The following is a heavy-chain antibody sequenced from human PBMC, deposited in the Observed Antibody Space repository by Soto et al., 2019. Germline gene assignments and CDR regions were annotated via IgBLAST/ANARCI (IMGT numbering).Heavy chain of an antibody. CDR1: GYTFTGYY. V-gene: IGHV1-2*02. CDR3: ARDDSPMIEVVLTHDRGFEP. CDR2: INPNSGGT. D-gene: IGHD3-22*01. J-gene: IGHJ5*02. Sequence: ASVKVSCKASGYTFTGYYMHWVRQAPGQGLEWMGWINPNSGGTNYAQKFQGRVTMTRDTSISTAYMELSRMRSDDTAVYYCARDDSPMIEVVLTHDRGFEPWGQRTMVTVSS.